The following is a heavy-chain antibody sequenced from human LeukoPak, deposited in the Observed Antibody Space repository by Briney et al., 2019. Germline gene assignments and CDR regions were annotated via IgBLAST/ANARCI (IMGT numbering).Heavy chain of an antibody. J-gene: IGHJ4*02. CDR2: ISKSGSTK. Sequence: GGSLRLSCAASGFTFSDYYMSWIRQAPGKGLEWVSYISKSGSTKDYADSVKGRFTISRDNAKNSLYLQMNSLRAEDTAVYYCARVLGSYAVDYWGQGTLVTASS. V-gene: IGHV3-11*01. CDR3: ARVLGSYAVDY. CDR1: GFTFSDYY. D-gene: IGHD3-10*01.